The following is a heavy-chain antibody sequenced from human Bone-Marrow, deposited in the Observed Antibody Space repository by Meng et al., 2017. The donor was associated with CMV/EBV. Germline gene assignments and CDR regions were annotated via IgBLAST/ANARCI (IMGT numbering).Heavy chain of an antibody. CDR2: ISSSSSYI. D-gene: IGHD3-3*01. CDR1: GFTFSSYS. V-gene: IGHV3-21*01. J-gene: IGHJ6*01. CDR3: ARDPGYDFWSGYYTPGSYYGMDV. Sequence: GESLKISCAASGFTFSSYSMNWVRQAPGKGLEWVSSISSSSSYIYYADSVKGRFTISRDNAKNSLYLQMNSLRAEDTAVYYCARDPGYDFWSGYYTPGSYYGMDVWGQGPTVTFYS.